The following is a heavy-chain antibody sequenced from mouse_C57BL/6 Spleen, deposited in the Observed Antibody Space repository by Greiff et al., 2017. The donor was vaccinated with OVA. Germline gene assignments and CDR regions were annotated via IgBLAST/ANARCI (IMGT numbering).Heavy chain of an antibody. Sequence: QVQLQQSGPGLVAPSQSLSITCTVSGFSLTSYGVHWVRQPPGKGLEWLVVIWSDGSTTYNSALKSRLSISKDNSKSQVFLKMNSLQTDDTAMYYCARSYGNYDDWYFDVWGTGTTVTVSS. CDR2: IWSDGST. V-gene: IGHV2-6*03. J-gene: IGHJ1*03. CDR1: GFSLTSYG. CDR3: ARSYGNYDDWYFDV. D-gene: IGHD2-1*01.